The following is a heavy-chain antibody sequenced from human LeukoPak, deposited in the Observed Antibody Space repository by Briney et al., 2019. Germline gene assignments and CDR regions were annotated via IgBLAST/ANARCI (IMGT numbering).Heavy chain of an antibody. CDR2: INPNSGGT. Sequence: ASVNVSCKASGYTFTGYYMHWVRQAPGQGLEWMGWINPNSGGTNYAQKFQGRVTMTRDTSISTAYMELSRLRSDDTAVYYCARDRVRIAARREIGYWGQGTLVTVSS. CDR3: ARDRVRIAARREIGY. D-gene: IGHD6-6*01. V-gene: IGHV1-2*02. CDR1: GYTFTGYY. J-gene: IGHJ4*02.